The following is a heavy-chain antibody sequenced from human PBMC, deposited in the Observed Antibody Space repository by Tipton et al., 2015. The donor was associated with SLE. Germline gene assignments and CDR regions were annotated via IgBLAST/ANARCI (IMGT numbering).Heavy chain of an antibody. Sequence: SLRLSCAASGVTFNQYAMYWVRQAPGKGLEWVAVISYHGSNAFYGESVKGRFTISRDNSKNTLYLQMNSPGTEDTAVYYRARDSGPHYSDDSGYYWNWGQGTLVTVSS. J-gene: IGHJ4*02. D-gene: IGHD3-22*01. CDR1: GVTFNQYA. CDR2: ISYHGSNA. CDR3: ARDSGPHYSDDSGYYWN. V-gene: IGHV3-30*04.